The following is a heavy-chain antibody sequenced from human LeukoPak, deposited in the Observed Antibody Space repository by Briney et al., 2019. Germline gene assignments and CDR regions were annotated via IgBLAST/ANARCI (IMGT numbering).Heavy chain of an antibody. CDR2: ISYDGSNK. CDR1: GITFNDYA. CDR3: ARGNYYGLGKMAGAGFF. D-gene: IGHD3-10*01. Sequence: AGGSLRLSCAGSGITFNDYALHWVRQAPGKGLEWVAVISYDGSNKFYADSVRGRFTISRDNSKNTLYLQMNSLRAEDTAVYYCARGNYYGLGKMAGAGFFWGQGTLVTVSS. V-gene: IGHV3-30-3*01. J-gene: IGHJ4*02.